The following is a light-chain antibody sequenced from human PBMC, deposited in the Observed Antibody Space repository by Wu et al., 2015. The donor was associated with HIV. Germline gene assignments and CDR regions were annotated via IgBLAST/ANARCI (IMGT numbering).Light chain of an antibody. CDR2: GTS. V-gene: IGKV3D-15*03. CDR3: QQYNNWPLS. J-gene: IGKJ4*01. CDR1: QSVSTN. Sequence: EIVMTRSPATLSVSPGERATLSCRASQSVSTNLAWYQQKPGQAPRLLIYGTSIGATGIPARFSGSGSGTEFTLTIRIVQSEDFAVYYCQQYNNWPLSFGGGTKVEIK.